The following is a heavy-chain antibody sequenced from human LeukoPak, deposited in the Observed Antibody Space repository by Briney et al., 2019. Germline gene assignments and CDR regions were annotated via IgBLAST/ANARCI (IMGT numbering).Heavy chain of an antibody. J-gene: IGHJ2*01. Sequence: SETLSLTCSVSGGSISSYYWSWIRQPPGKGLEWIGYIYYSGSTNYNPSLKSRVTISVDTSKNQFSLKLSSVTAADTAVYYCATRRGYDFWSGPPSWYFDLWGRGTLVTVSS. V-gene: IGHV4-59*01. CDR3: ATRRGYDFWSGPPSWYFDL. CDR2: IYYSGST. CDR1: GGSISSYY. D-gene: IGHD3-3*01.